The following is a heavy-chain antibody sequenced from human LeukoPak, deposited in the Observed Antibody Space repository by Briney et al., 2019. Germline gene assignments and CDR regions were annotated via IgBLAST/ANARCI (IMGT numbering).Heavy chain of an antibody. Sequence: SETLSLTCAVYGGSFSGYSWSWIRQPPGKGLEWIGEINHSGNSNYNPSLKSRVIISVDTSKNQFSLKLSSVTAADTALYYCARGLPGGYTRYSNSSGGRYYFDYWGHGTLVPVSS. V-gene: IGHV4-34*01. CDR1: GGSFSGYS. CDR2: INHSGNS. D-gene: IGHD6-6*01. J-gene: IGHJ4*01. CDR3: ARGLPGGYTRYSNSSGGRYYFDY.